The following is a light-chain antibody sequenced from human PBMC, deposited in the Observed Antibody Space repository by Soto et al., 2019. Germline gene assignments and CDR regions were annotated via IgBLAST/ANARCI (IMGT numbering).Light chain of an antibody. Sequence: EIVMTQSPATLSVSPGERATLSCRASQSVSSNLAWYQQKPGQAPKLLIYGAFTRATGIPARFSVSGSGTEFTLTISSLQSEDFAVYYCQQYNNWPRTFGQETKVDI. V-gene: IGKV3-15*01. CDR3: QQYNNWPRT. CDR2: GAF. CDR1: QSVSSN. J-gene: IGKJ1*01.